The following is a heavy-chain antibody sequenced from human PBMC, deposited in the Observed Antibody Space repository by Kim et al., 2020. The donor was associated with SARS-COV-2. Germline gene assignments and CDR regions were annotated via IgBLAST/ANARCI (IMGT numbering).Heavy chain of an antibody. CDR1: GYTFTSYG. D-gene: IGHD6-19*01. CDR3: ARDEPFPYSSGWLSDY. CDR2: ISAYNGNT. J-gene: IGHJ4*02. V-gene: IGHV1-18*01. Sequence: ASVKVSCKASGYTFTSYGISWVRQAPGQGLEWMGWISAYNGNTNYAQKLQGRVTMTTDTSTSTAYMELRSLRSDDTAVYYCARDEPFPYSSGWLSDYWGQGTLVTVSS.